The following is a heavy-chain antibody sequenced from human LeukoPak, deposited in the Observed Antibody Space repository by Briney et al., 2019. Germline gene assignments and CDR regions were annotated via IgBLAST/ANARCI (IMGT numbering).Heavy chain of an antibody. CDR1: GGSMSSHY. J-gene: IGHJ3*02. D-gene: IGHD3-22*01. Sequence: SETLSLTCTVSGGSMSSHYWSWIRQPPGKGLEWIGFIYYSGTTKYSPSLQRRVTMLLDTPKNQFSLKLTSVTAADTALYYCARLLDNDSSGYPDTFDMWGQGTMVTVSS. CDR2: IYYSGTT. V-gene: IGHV4-59*11. CDR3: ARLLDNDSSGYPDTFDM.